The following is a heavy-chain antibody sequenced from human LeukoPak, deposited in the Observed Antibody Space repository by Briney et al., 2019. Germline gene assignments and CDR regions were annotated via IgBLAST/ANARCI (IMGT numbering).Heavy chain of an antibody. Sequence: GGSLRLSCAASGFTFSSYSMNWVRQAPGKGLGWVSSISSSSSYIYYADSVKGRFTISRDNAKNSLYLQMNSLRAEDTAVYYCARIYLNYYYSSDRSDYWGQGTLVTVSS. J-gene: IGHJ4*02. CDR3: ARIYLNYYYSSDRSDY. D-gene: IGHD3-22*01. CDR1: GFTFSSYS. CDR2: ISSSSSYI. V-gene: IGHV3-21*01.